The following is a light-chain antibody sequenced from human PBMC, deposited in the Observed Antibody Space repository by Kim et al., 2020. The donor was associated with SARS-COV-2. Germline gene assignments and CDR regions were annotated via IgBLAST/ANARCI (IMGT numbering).Light chain of an antibody. V-gene: IGLV3-19*01. CDR2: GKD. CDR3: NSRDSSRNHLV. Sequence: SSELTQDPAVSVALGQTVRITCQGDSLRSYYASWYQQKPGQAPVIVIYGKDNRPSGIPDRFSGSSSGNTASLTITGAQAEDEADYYCNSRDSSRNHLVFGGGTQLTVL. J-gene: IGLJ2*01. CDR1: SLRSYY.